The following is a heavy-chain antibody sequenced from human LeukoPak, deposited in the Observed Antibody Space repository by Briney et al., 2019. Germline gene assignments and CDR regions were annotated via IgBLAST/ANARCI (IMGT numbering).Heavy chain of an antibody. CDR1: GLAFSAYK. D-gene: IGHD1-26*01. CDR3: ATGSVGATTNDDAFDI. CDR2: ISTDGYTT. Sequence: QSGGSLRLSCAASGLAFSAYKMHWVRQAPRKGLVWVSRISTDGYTTDYADFVQGRFTASRDNTKNTWSLEMNSLRAEDTAVYYCATGSVGATTNDDAFDIWGQGTMVTVSS. J-gene: IGHJ3*02. V-gene: IGHV3-74*01.